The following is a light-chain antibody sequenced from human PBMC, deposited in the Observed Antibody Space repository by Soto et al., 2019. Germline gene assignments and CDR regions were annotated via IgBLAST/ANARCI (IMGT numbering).Light chain of an antibody. J-gene: IGLJ1*01. CDR3: CSYASSTSYV. CDR1: SSDVGGYNF. V-gene: IGLV2-14*01. CDR2: DVT. Sequence: QSALTQPASVSGSPGQSITISCTGTSSDVGGYNFVSWYQQYPGKAPKLMIHDVTSRPSGVSNRFSGSKSGTTASLTISGLQAEDEADYYCCSYASSTSYVFGTGTTLTVL.